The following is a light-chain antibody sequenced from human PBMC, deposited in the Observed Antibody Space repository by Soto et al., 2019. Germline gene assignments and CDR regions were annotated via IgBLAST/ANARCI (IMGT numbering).Light chain of an antibody. J-gene: IGKJ1*01. Sequence: DIQMTQSPSSLSASVGDRVTIPCRASQSISNYLSWYQQIPGKAPKLLIYAASTLRSGVSSRFSVSGSGTDFTLTISSLQPEDFATYYCQQSYSTPWTFGQGTKVEIK. CDR2: AAS. CDR1: QSISNY. V-gene: IGKV1-39*01. CDR3: QQSYSTPWT.